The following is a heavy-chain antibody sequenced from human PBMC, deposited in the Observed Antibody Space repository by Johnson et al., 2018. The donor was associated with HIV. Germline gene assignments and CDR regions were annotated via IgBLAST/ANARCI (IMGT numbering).Heavy chain of an antibody. J-gene: IGHJ3*02. CDR2: ISYDGSNK. CDR3: ARERNMIVVDEDAFDI. CDR1: GFTFSSYA. V-gene: IGHV3-30-3*01. D-gene: IGHD3-22*01. Sequence: QVQLVESGGGVVQPGRSLRLSCAASGFTFSSYAMHWVRQAPGKGLEWVAVISYDGSNKYYADSVKGRFTISRDNSKNTLYLQMNSLRAEDTAVYYCARERNMIVVDEDAFDIWGQGTMVTVSA.